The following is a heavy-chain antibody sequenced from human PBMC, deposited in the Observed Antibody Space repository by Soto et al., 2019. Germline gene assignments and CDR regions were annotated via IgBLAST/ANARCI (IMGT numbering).Heavy chain of an antibody. CDR3: ARYQGIGGGPHLDY. D-gene: IGHD3-16*01. Sequence: PGGSLRLSCAASGFTFSSYGMHWVRQAPGKGLEWVAVIWYDASNKYYADSVKGRFTISRDNSENTLYLQMNSLRAEDTAVYYCARYQGIGGGPHLDYWGQGTLVTVS. J-gene: IGHJ4*02. CDR1: GFTFSSYG. CDR2: IWYDASNK. V-gene: IGHV3-33*01.